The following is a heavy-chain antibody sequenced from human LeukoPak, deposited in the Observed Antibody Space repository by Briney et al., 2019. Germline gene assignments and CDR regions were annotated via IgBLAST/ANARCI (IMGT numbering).Heavy chain of an antibody. CDR1: GGSFSGCY. D-gene: IGHD6-13*01. CDR2: INHSGST. Sequence: SETLSLTCAVYGGSFSGCYWSWIRQPPGKGLEWIGEINHSGSTNYNPSLKSRVTISVDTSKNQFSLKLSSVTAADTAVYYCARYIAAAGPFDYWGQGTLVTVSS. J-gene: IGHJ4*02. V-gene: IGHV4-34*01. CDR3: ARYIAAAGPFDY.